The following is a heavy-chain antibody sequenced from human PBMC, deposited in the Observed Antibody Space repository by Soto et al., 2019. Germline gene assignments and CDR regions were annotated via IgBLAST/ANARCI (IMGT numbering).Heavy chain of an antibody. J-gene: IGHJ5*02. CDR3: ARIEPAAIGCFDP. D-gene: IGHD2-2*01. CDR1: GGTFSSYA. CDR2: IIPIFGTA. V-gene: IGHV1-69*06. Sequence: QVQLVQSGAEVKKPGSSVNVSCKASGGTFSSYAISWVRQAPGQGLEWMGGIIPIFGTANYAQKFQGRVKITEYKSTRTAYMELSSLSSEDTAVYYCARIEPAAIGCFDPWGQGTLVTVSS.